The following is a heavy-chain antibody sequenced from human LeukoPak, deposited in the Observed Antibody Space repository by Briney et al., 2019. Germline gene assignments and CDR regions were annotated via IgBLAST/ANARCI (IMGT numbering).Heavy chain of an antibody. CDR2: MSNNGAT. V-gene: IGHV4-59*01. Sequence: SETLSLTCTVSGGSISGFYWSWIRQPPGKGLEWIGYMSNNGATTYNPSLKSRVTISIDMSNNHFSLTLKSVTAADKAVYYCARSLYSTGWYPYYYYMDVWGKGTTVTISS. J-gene: IGHJ6*03. D-gene: IGHD6-19*01. CDR3: ARSLYSTGWYPYYYYMDV. CDR1: GGSISGFY.